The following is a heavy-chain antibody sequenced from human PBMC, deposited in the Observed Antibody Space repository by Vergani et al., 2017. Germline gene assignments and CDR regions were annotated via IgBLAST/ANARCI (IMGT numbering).Heavy chain of an antibody. CDR2: ISYDGSNK. D-gene: IGHD1-26*01. V-gene: IGHV3-30-3*01. Sequence: QVQLVESGGGVVQPGRSLRLYCAASGFTFSSYAMHWVRQAPGKGLEWVAVISYDGSNKYYAESVQGRFTIYRDNSKHTLYLQMNSLRAEDTAVYYCARVGYRARWELLPIDYWGQGTLVTVSS. CDR1: GFTFSSYA. J-gene: IGHJ4*02. CDR3: ARVGYRARWELLPIDY.